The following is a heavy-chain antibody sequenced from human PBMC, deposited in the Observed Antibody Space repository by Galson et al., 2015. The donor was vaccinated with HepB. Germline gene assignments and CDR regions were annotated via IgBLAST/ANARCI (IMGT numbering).Heavy chain of an antibody. V-gene: IGHV3-48*01. CDR1: GFTFSYFS. CDR3: AREADTPYRFDY. Sequence: SLRLSCAASGFTFSYFSMNWVRQAPGKGLEWVSYISSSSSTIYYADSVKGRFTISRDNAKNSLYLQMNNLRAEDTAVYYCAREADTPYRFDYWGQGTLATVSS. J-gene: IGHJ4*02. CDR2: ISSSSSTI. D-gene: IGHD6-19*01.